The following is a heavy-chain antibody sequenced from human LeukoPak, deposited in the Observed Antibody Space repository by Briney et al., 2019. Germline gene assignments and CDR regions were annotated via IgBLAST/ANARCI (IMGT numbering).Heavy chain of an antibody. CDR2: IYTSGST. CDR1: GGSISSYY. D-gene: IGHD3-22*01. Sequence: SEXLSLTCTVSGGSISSYYWSWLRQPAGKGLEWIGRIYTSGSTNYNPSLKSRVTMSVDTSKNQFSLKLSSVTAADTAVYYCARSASDDSSGYYYFWGQGTLVTVSS. J-gene: IGHJ4*02. CDR3: ARSASDDSSGYYYF. V-gene: IGHV4-4*07.